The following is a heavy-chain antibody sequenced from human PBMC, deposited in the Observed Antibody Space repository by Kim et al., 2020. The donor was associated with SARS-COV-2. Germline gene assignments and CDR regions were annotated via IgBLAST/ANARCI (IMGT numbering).Heavy chain of an antibody. Sequence: YYADSMKGRFTISRDNAKNSLYLQMNSLRGEDTAVYYCARTVVVTAPNDYWGQGTLVTVSS. D-gene: IGHD2-21*02. V-gene: IGHV3-21*01. J-gene: IGHJ4*02. CDR3: ARTVVVTAPNDY.